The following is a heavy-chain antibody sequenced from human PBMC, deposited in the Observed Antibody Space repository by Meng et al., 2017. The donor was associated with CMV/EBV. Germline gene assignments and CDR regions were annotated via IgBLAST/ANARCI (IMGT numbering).Heavy chain of an antibody. Sequence: APALVKLSRPVSLPCTVFGGYISSSSYYWGWIRQPPGKGLEWIGSIYYSGSTYYNPSLKSRVTISVDTSKNQFSLKLSSVTAADTAVYYCARDRRGFLDYWGQGTLVTVSS. J-gene: IGHJ4*02. V-gene: IGHV4-39*07. CDR3: ARDRRGFLDY. CDR2: IYYSGST. CDR1: GGYISSSSYY. D-gene: IGHD3-10*01.